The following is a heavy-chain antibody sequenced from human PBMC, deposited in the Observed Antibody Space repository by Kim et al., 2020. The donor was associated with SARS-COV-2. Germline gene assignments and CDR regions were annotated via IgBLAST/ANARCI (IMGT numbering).Heavy chain of an antibody. CDR2: T. J-gene: IGHJ4*02. D-gene: IGHD5-12*01. Sequence: TDYAGSGKGRFTVARDSASNTLYLQMNSLRADDTAVYYCVKGAWLDYWVPGTLVTVSS. CDR3: VKGAWLDY. V-gene: IGHV3-23*01.